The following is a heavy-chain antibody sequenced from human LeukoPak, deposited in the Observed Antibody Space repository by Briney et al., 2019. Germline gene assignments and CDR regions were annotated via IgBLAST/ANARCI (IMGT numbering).Heavy chain of an antibody. Sequence: WCALRLVYAVGGVTFSGCGMIWVGEAPGKKLEWVANIKQDGSEKYYVDSVKGRFTISRDNAKNSLYLQMNSLRAEDTAVYYCARGVTIEDFDYWGQGTLVTVSS. J-gene: IGHJ4*02. V-gene: IGHV3-7*01. CDR1: GVTFSGCG. CDR3: ARGVTIEDFDY. D-gene: IGHD4-11*01. CDR2: IKQDGSEK.